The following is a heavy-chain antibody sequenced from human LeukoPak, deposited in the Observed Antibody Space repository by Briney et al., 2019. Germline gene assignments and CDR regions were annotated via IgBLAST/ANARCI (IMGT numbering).Heavy chain of an antibody. V-gene: IGHV1-2*02. CDR2: INPNSGGT. CDR1: GYTFTGYY. Sequence: ASVKVSCKASGYTFTGYYMHWVRQAPGQGLEWMGWINPNSGGTNYAQKFQGRVTMTRDTSTSTVYMELSSLRSEDTAVFYCARAAAGSELDYWGQGTLVTVSS. J-gene: IGHJ4*02. D-gene: IGHD6-13*01. CDR3: ARAAAGSELDY.